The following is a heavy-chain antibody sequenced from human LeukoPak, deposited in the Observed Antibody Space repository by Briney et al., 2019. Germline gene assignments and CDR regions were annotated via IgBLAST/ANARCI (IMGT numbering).Heavy chain of an antibody. J-gene: IGHJ6*02. CDR1: GYTXTGYY. Sequence: ASVKVSCKASGYTXTGYYIHGVRQAPGQGLEWMGWINPNSGGRSYAQKFQGRVIMTRDTSISTAYMELSSLRYDDTAVYYCARVIAAGGGHGMDVWGQGTTVTVSS. D-gene: IGHD6-13*01. CDR2: INPNSGGR. V-gene: IGHV1-2*02. CDR3: ARVIAAGGGHGMDV.